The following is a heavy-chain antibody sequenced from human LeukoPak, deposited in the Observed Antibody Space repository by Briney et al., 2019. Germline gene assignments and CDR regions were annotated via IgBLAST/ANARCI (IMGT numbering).Heavy chain of an antibody. CDR2: IWYDGSNK. D-gene: IGHD3-22*01. V-gene: IGHV3-33*01. CDR1: GFAFRTHG. J-gene: IGHJ4*02. Sequence: GGSLRLSCAASGFAFRTHGMHWVRQAPGKGLEWVAVIWYDGSNKNYADSVKGRFTISRDNSKSTLFLQMNSLRDEDTAVYHCARGSYSSGWYLDYWGQGTLVTVSS. CDR3: ARGSYSSGWYLDY.